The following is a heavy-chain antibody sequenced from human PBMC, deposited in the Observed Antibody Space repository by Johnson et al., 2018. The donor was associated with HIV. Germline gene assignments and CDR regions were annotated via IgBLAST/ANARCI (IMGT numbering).Heavy chain of an antibody. CDR2: IRNDGSTI. Sequence: QMLLVESGGGVVQPGGSLRLSCAASGFTFSSYGMHWVRQAPGKGLEWVAFIRNDGSTIYYADSVKGRFTISRDNSKNTLYLQMNSLRAEDTAVYYCAKVRLQSITIFGVASDAFDIWGQGTMVTVSS. CDR3: AKVRLQSITIFGVASDAFDI. J-gene: IGHJ3*02. V-gene: IGHV3-30*02. D-gene: IGHD3-3*01. CDR1: GFTFSSYG.